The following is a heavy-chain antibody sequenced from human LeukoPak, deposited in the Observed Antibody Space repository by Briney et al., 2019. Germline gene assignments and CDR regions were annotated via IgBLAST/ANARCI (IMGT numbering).Heavy chain of an antibody. CDR3: ARLGYSSGRDY. Sequence: GASLQISFKGSGCRFTHHWISWVRQMPGKGLEWMGRIDPSDSYTNYSPSFQGHVTISADKSINTAYLQWSSLKASYTAMYYCARLGYSSGRDYWGQGTLVTVSS. J-gene: IGHJ4*02. CDR1: GCRFTHHW. D-gene: IGHD5-18*01. CDR2: IDPSDSYT. V-gene: IGHV5-10-1*01.